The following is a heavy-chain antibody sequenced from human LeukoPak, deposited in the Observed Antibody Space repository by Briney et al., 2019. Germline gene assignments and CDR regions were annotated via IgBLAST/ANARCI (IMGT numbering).Heavy chain of an antibody. V-gene: IGHV4-31*03. J-gene: IGHJ5*01. CDR3: ASGYGSGWLDS. CDR1: GDSINRGYY. Sequence: SETLSLTCTVSGDSINRGYYWVWIRQPPGKGLEWIGYIHSSGNTYYNPSLQNRLIISRDTTEDPLSLTLTSVTAADTAVYFCASGYGSGWLDSWGQGTQVTVSS. CDR2: IHSSGNT. D-gene: IGHD3-22*01.